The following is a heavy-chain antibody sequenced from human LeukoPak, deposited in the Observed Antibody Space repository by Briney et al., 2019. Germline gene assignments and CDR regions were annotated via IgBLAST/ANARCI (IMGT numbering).Heavy chain of an antibody. CDR3: ARRLGYCSSTSCWRSGAFDI. V-gene: IGHV4-59*12. CDR1: GGSISSYY. D-gene: IGHD2-2*01. CDR2: IYNSGST. Sequence: ASETLSLTCTVSGGSISSYYWSWVRQPPGKGLEWIGYIYNSGSTNYNPSLKSRVTISLDRSKNQFSLKLSSVTAADTAVYYCARRLGYCSSTSCWRSGAFDIWGQGTMVTVSS. J-gene: IGHJ3*02.